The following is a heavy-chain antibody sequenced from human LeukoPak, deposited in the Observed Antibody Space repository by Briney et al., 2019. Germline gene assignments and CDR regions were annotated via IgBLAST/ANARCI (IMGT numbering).Heavy chain of an antibody. Sequence: SETLSLTCTVSGGSISTYYWCWIRQPPGKGLEWIGYIYYTGSTNYNPSLKSRVTISVDTSKNQFSLRVNSVTAADTAVYYCARHGDGDSFEYFLHWGQGTLVTVSS. CDR2: IYYTGST. CDR1: GGSISTYY. V-gene: IGHV4-59*08. D-gene: IGHD5-24*01. CDR3: ARHGDGDSFEYFLH. J-gene: IGHJ1*01.